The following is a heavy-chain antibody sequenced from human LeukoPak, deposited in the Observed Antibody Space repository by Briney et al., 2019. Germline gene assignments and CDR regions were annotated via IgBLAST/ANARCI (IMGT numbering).Heavy chain of an antibody. CDR2: IYPGDSDT. V-gene: IGHV5-51*01. CDR1: GYSFTFYW. D-gene: IGHD3-10*01. J-gene: IGHJ4*02. Sequence: GESLKISCKGSGYSFTFYWIAWVGQMSGKGLGWMGIIYPGDSDTRYSPSFQGQVSISADKSINTAYLQWSSLEASDTAIYYCARQDGSGIYYFDNWGQGTLVTVSS. CDR3: ARQDGSGIYYFDN.